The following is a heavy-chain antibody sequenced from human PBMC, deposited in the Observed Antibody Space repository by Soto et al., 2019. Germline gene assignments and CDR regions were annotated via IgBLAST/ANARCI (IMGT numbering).Heavy chain of an antibody. J-gene: IGHJ4*02. CDR1: GFTFRTYG. CDR2: IWYDASNK. Sequence: VQLVESGGGVVQPGRSLRLSCAASGFTFRTYGMYWVRQAPGKGLEWVAVIWYDASNKYYADSVKGRFTISRDNSENTLYLQMNSLRVEDTAVYYCAKSLYNDNGGPNDHWGQGTLVTVSS. V-gene: IGHV3-33*06. D-gene: IGHD1-1*01. CDR3: AKSLYNDNGGPNDH.